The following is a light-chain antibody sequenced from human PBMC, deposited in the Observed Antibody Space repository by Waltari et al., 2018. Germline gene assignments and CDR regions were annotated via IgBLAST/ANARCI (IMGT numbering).Light chain of an antibody. V-gene: IGKV2-28*01. Sequence: IVMTQSPLSLPVTPGEPASISCRSSQSLLQSNGNNYLDWYLQKQGQSPQILIYLGSNRASGVPDRFSGSGSGTDFTLKISRVEAEDVGVYYCMQALQTPLTFGGGTKVEIK. CDR1: QSLLQSNGNNY. CDR3: MQALQTPLT. J-gene: IGKJ4*01. CDR2: LGS.